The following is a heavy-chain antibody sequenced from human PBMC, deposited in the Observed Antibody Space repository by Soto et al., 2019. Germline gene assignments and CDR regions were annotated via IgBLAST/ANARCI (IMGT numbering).Heavy chain of an antibody. J-gene: IGHJ3*02. Sequence: GASVKGSCKASGYTFTSYYMHCVRQAPGEELEWMGIINPSGGSTSYAQKFQGRVTMTRDTSTSTVYMELSSLRSEDTAVYYCARVLVTSPGVSHDAFDIWGQGTMVTVSS. CDR1: GYTFTSYY. CDR2: INPSGGST. V-gene: IGHV1-46*03. CDR3: ARVLVTSPGVSHDAFDI. D-gene: IGHD2-8*02.